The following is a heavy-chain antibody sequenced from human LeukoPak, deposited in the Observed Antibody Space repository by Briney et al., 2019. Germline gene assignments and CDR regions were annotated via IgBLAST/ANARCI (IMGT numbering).Heavy chain of an antibody. Sequence: SETLSLTCTVSGYSISSGYYWGWIRQPRGKELEWIGSIYHSGSNYYNPSLKSRVTISVHTSKNQFSLKLSSVTAADTAVYYCAREDDSSGYSYYFDYWGQGTLVTVSS. D-gene: IGHD3-22*01. V-gene: IGHV4-38-2*02. CDR1: GYSISSGYY. CDR3: AREDDSSGYSYYFDY. J-gene: IGHJ4*02. CDR2: IYHSGSN.